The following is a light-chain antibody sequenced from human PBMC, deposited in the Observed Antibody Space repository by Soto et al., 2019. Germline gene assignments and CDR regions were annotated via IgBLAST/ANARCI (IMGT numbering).Light chain of an antibody. V-gene: IGKV1-5*03. CDR1: QSISTW. CDR2: KAS. Sequence: IQMTQSPSTLSASVGDRVTFTCRASQSISTWLAWYQQKPGKAPKLLIYKASTLKSGVPSRFSGSGSGTEFTLTISSLQPDDFATYYCQHYNSYSEAFGQGTKVELK. J-gene: IGKJ1*01. CDR3: QHYNSYSEA.